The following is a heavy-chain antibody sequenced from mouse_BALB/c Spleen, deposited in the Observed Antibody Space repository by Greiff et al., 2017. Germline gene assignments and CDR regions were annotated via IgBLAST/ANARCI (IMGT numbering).Heavy chain of an antibody. D-gene: IGHD1-1*01. CDR3: ARLSTVGATDD. CDR2: ISYSGST. Sequence: VQLQQSGPGLVKPSQSLSLTCTVTGYSITSDYAWNWIRQFPGNKLEWMGYISYSGSTSYNPSLKSRISITRDTSKNQFFLQLNSVTTEDTATYYCARLSTVGATDDWGQGTTLTVSS. V-gene: IGHV3-2*02. CDR1: GYSITSDYA. J-gene: IGHJ2*01.